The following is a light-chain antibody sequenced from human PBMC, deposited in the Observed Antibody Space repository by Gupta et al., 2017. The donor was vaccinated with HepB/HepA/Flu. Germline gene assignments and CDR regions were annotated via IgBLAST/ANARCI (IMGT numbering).Light chain of an antibody. J-gene: IGKJ3*01. V-gene: IGKV3-11*01. Sequence: EILLSHSPVSLSFSPGERAILSCRASQSVSSYLAWYQQKPGQAPRLLIYDASNRATGIPARFSGSGSGTDFTLTISSLEPEDFAVYYCQQRSNWPLFTFGPGTKVDIK. CDR3: QQRSNWPLFT. CDR1: QSVSSY. CDR2: DAS.